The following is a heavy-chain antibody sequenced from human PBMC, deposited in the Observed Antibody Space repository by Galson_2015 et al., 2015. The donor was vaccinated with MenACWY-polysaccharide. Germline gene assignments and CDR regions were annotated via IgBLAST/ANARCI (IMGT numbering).Heavy chain of an antibody. J-gene: IGHJ4*02. CDR3: VKGLGYCPRASCYEDY. CDR2: MYYNGRS. Sequence: MYYNGRSNYNPSLRSRVTISVDTSKNQFSLNLSSVTAADTAIYYCVKGLGYCPRASCYEDYWGQGTLVTVSS. V-gene: IGHV4-31*02. D-gene: IGHD2-2*01.